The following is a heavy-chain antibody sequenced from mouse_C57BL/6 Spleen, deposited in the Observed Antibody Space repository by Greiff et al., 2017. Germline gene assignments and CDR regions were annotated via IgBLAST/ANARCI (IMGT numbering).Heavy chain of an antibody. Sequence: QVQLQQSGAELVKPGASVKISCKASGYAFSSYWMNWVKQRPGKGLEWIGQIYPGDGDTNYNGKFKGKATLTADKSSNTAYMQRSSLTSEDSAVYFCASPGYCGSSHYYAVDYWGHGTSVTVSS. CDR1: GYAFSSYW. V-gene: IGHV1-80*01. J-gene: IGHJ4*01. CDR2: IYPGDGDT. CDR3: ASPGYCGSSHYYAVDY. D-gene: IGHD1-1*01.